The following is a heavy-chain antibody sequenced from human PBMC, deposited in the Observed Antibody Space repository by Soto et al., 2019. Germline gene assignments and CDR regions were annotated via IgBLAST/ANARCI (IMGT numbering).Heavy chain of an antibody. V-gene: IGHV1-8*01. J-gene: IGHJ4*02. D-gene: IGHD2-15*01. Sequence: GASVKLCSKAWGYSFAGYDMNWGRQATGQGLEWMGWMNPNSGNTGYAQKFQGRVTMTRNNSISTAYMELSSLRSEDTAVYYCARLRPPLQVDYPGPAPLLTLS. CDR1: GYSFAGYD. CDR2: MNPNSGNT. CDR3: ARLRPPLQVDY.